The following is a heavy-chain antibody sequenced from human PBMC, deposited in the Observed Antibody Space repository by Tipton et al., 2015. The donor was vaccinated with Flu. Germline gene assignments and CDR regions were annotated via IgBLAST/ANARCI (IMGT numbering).Heavy chain of an antibody. V-gene: IGHV4-31*03. CDR1: AGSFSSGDYY. D-gene: IGHD3-3*01. J-gene: IGHJ3*02. Sequence: TLSLTCSVSAGSFSSGDYYWSWLRQHPGKGLEWIGYIYHTGPTYYNPSLKSRLIISLDTSENQFSLKLSSVTAADTAVYYCARDFSHGFDIWGQGTMVTVSS. CDR3: ARDFSHGFDI. CDR2: IYHTGPT.